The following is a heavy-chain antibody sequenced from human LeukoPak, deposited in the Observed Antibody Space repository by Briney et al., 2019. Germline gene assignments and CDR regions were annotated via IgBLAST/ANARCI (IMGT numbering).Heavy chain of an antibody. Sequence: PGGSLRLSCAASGFIFSSYGMHWVRQAPGKGLEWVAFIRYDGSSKYYADSVKGRFTVSRDNSKNTLYMQMNSLRAEETAMYYCAKDQGSYLPGCDYWGQGTLVTVSS. V-gene: IGHV3-30*02. J-gene: IGHJ4*02. CDR2: IRYDGSSK. CDR3: AKDQGSYLPGCDY. D-gene: IGHD3-10*01. CDR1: GFIFSSYG.